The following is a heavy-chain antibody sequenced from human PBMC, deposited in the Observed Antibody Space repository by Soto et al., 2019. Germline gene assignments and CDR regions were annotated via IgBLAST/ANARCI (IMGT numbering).Heavy chain of an antibody. CDR2: IFYTGRT. Sequence: QLQMQEPGPGLVKPSETLSLTCTVSDGSISTSSYYWGWIRQSPGKGLEWIGTIFYTGRTYYNPSLESRVTLSVDTSKNQFALHLTSLTAADTAMYYCTRHHPHHYDSSGYFDYWGQGTLVTVSS. D-gene: IGHD3-22*01. J-gene: IGHJ4*02. V-gene: IGHV4-39*01. CDR3: TRHHPHHYDSSGYFDY. CDR1: DGSISTSSYY.